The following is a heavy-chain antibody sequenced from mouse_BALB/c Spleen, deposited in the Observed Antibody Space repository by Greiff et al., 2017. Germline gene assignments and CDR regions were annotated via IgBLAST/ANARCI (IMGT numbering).Heavy chain of an antibody. D-gene: IGHD2-1*01. CDR1: GYSITSDYA. Sequence: EVHLVESGPGLVKPSQSLSLTCTVTGYSITSDYAWNWIRQFPGNKLEWMGYISYSGSTSYNPSLKSRISITRDTSKNQFFLQLNSVTTEDTATYYCARDYYGNPWFAYWGQGTLVTVSA. V-gene: IGHV3-2*02. CDR3: ARDYYGNPWFAY. CDR2: ISYSGST. J-gene: IGHJ3*01.